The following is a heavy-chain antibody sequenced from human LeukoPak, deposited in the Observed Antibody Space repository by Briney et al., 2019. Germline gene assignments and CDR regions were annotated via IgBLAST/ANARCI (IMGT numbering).Heavy chain of an antibody. J-gene: IGHJ4*02. CDR1: GYTFTSYG. Sequence: ASVKVSCKASGYTFTSYGINWVRQAPGQGLEWMGWISAYNGNTNYAQEVQGRVTMTTDTSTSTAYMELRSLRSDDTAVYYCARDIYSSSTADYWGQGTLVTVSS. V-gene: IGHV1-18*01. D-gene: IGHD6-6*01. CDR3: ARDIYSSSTADY. CDR2: ISAYNGNT.